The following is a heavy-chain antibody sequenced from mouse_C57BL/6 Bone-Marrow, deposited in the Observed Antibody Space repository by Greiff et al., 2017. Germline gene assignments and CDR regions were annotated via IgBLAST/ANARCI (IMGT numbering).Heavy chain of an antibody. CDR3: ARRNYYGPWFAY. Sequence: EVQRVESGPGLVKPSQSLSLTCSVTGYSITSGYYWNWIRQLPGNKLEWMGYISYDGSNNYNPSLKNRISITRDTSKNQFFLKLNSVTTEDTATYYCARRNYYGPWFAYWGQGTLVTVSA. CDR2: ISYDGSN. J-gene: IGHJ3*01. V-gene: IGHV3-6*01. D-gene: IGHD1-2*01. CDR1: GYSITSGYY.